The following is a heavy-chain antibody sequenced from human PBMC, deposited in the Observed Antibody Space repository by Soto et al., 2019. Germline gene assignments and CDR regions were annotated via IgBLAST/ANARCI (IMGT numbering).Heavy chain of an antibody. CDR1: VGSINSFY. CDR2: IYNIGDS. CDR3: ARGFPYFDF. V-gene: IGHV4-59*13. Sequence: SETLSVTCTFSVGSINSFYWSWIRQPPGKGLEWIGYIYNIGDSKSNPSLKSRVTLSVETSKNQFSLKLTSVTAADTAIYFCARGFPYFDFWGQGTTVTVSS. J-gene: IGHJ4*02.